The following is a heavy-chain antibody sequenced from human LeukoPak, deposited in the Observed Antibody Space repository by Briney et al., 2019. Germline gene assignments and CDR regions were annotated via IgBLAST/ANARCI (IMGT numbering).Heavy chain of an antibody. CDR2: MYHNGST. D-gene: IGHD5-24*01. Sequence: SETLSLTCAVYGGSFSGYYWGWIRQPPGKGLEWIGSMYHNGSTYYNPSLKSRVTISVDTSKNQFSLKLTSVTAADTAVYYCARHPSGRMWLQQGGWFDPWGQGTLVTVSS. CDR1: GGSFSGYY. V-gene: IGHV4-34*01. J-gene: IGHJ5*02. CDR3: ARHPSGRMWLQQGGWFDP.